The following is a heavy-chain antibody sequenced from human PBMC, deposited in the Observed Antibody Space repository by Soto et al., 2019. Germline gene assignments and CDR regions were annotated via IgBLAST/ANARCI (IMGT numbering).Heavy chain of an antibody. V-gene: IGHV4-38-2*01. CDR1: GYSISSGYY. D-gene: IGHD6-19*01. J-gene: IGHJ4*02. CDR2: IYHSGST. CDR3: ARVSSSGWLDY. Sequence: KASETLSLTCAVSGYSISSGYYWGWIRQPPGKGLEWIGSIYHSGSTYYNPSLKSRVTISVDTSKNQFSLKLSSVTAADTAVYYCARVSSSGWLDYWGQGTLVTVSS.